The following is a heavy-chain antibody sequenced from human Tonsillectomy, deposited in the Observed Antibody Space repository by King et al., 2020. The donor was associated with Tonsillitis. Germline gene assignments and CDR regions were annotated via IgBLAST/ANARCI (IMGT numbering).Heavy chain of an antibody. Sequence: VQLVESGAEVKKPGASVKVSCKASGYIFTGYYMHWVRQAPGQGLEWMGWINPNSGGTNYAQKFHGRVTMTRDTSISTAYMELSRLRSDDTAVYYCARDEYDYDNSGYYPFDYWGQGTLVTVSS. V-gene: IGHV1-2*02. CDR1: GYIFTGYY. CDR3: ARDEYDYDNSGYYPFDY. J-gene: IGHJ4*02. CDR2: INPNSGGT. D-gene: IGHD3-22*01.